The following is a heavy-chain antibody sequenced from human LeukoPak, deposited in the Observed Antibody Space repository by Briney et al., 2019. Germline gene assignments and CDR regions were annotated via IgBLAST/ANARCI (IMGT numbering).Heavy chain of an antibody. V-gene: IGHV1-46*01. CDR1: GYTFTSYY. J-gene: IGHJ6*03. CDR3: ARDGDCSGGSCYQYYYYYMDV. D-gene: IGHD2-15*01. Sequence: ASVKASCKASGYTFTSYYMHWVRQAPGQGLEWMGIINPSGGSTSYAQKFQGRVTMTRDMSTSTVYMDLSSLRSEDTAVYYCARDGDCSGGSCYQYYYYYMDVWGKGTTVTVSS. CDR2: INPSGGST.